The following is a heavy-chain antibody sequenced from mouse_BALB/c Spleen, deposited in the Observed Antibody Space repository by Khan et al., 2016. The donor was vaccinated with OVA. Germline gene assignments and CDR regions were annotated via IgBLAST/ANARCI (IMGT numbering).Heavy chain of an antibody. CDR3: ARAGYSPWFAY. CDR2: IDPENGNT. V-gene: IGHV14-1*02. J-gene: IGHJ3*01. CDR1: GFNIKDYY. D-gene: IGHD2-3*01. Sequence: VQLQQPGAELVRPGALVKLSCKASGFNIKDYYIHWVKQRPEQGLEWIGWIDPENGNTIYDPKFQGKANITADTSSNTAYLHFSSLTSEDTAVYYWARAGYSPWFAYWGQGTLVTVSA.